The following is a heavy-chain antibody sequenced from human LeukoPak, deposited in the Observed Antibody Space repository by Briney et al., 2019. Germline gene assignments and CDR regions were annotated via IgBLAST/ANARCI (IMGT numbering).Heavy chain of an antibody. D-gene: IGHD5-24*01. CDR2: ISGSSGST. J-gene: IGHJ4*02. CDR1: GFTFSSYA. V-gene: IGHV3-23*01. CDR3: AKSRPMAYYFDY. Sequence: GGSLRLSCAASGFTFSSYAMSWVRQAPGKGLEWVSAISGSSGSTYYADCVKGRFTISRDNSRNTLYLQMNSLRADDTAVYYCAKSRPMAYYFDYWGQGTLVTVSS.